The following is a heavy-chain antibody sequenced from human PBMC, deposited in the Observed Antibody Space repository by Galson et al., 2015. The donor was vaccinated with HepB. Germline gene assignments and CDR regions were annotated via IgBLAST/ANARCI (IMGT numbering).Heavy chain of an antibody. D-gene: IGHD3-16*02. Sequence: SETLSLTCTVSGGSISSGSYYWSWIRQPAGTGLEWIGYIYYSGSTNYNPSLKSRVTISVDTSKNQFSLKLSSVTAADTAVYYCAREVYYDFVWGSYRHFHYSCHRALVPASS. CDR1: GGSISSGSYY. V-gene: IGHV4-61*10. CDR2: IYYSGST. J-gene: IGHJ4*01. CDR3: AREVYYDFVWGSYRHFHY.